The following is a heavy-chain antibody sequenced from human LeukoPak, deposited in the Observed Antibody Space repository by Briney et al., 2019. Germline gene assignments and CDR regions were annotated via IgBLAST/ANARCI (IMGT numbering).Heavy chain of an antibody. CDR1: GGSISSGGYS. CDR3: ARVGDGYLAYYFDY. Sequence: SETLSLTCAVSGGSISSGGYSWSWIRQPPGKGLEWIGYIYHSGSTYYNPSLKSRVTISVDRSKNQFSLKLSSVTAADTAVYYCARVGDGYLAYYFDYWGQGTLVTVSS. CDR2: IYHSGST. D-gene: IGHD5-24*01. V-gene: IGHV4-30-2*01. J-gene: IGHJ4*02.